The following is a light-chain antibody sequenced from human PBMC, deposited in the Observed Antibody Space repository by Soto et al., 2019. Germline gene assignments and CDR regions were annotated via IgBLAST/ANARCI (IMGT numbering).Light chain of an antibody. CDR3: QQRRNWPPMYS. CDR1: QSVSSY. CDR2: DAS. J-gene: IGKJ2*01. Sequence: EIVLTQSPATLSLSPGERATLSCRASQSVSSYLAWYQQKPGQAPRLLIYDASNRATGIPARFSGSGSGTDFTFTIFSLEPEDFAVSYCQQRRNWPPMYSFGQGTKLEIK. V-gene: IGKV3-11*01.